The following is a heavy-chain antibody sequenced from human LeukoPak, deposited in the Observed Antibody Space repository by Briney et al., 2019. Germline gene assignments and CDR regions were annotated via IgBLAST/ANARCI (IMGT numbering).Heavy chain of an antibody. V-gene: IGHV4-59*01. CDR2: IYSSGST. Sequence: SETLSLTCAVYGGSFSGYYWSWIRQPPGKGLEWIGYIYSSGSTNYNPSLNSRLTVSVDTSKNQFSLKLSSVTAADTAVYYCARDQGAGPYYFDYWGQGTLVTVSS. CDR3: ARDQGAGPYYFDY. D-gene: IGHD6-19*01. CDR1: GGSFSGYY. J-gene: IGHJ4*02.